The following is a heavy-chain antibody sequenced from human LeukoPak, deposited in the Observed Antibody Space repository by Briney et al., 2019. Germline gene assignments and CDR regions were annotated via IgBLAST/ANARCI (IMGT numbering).Heavy chain of an antibody. V-gene: IGHV3-23*01. Sequence: QPGGSLRLSCAASGFTFSSYAMSWVRQAPGKGLEWVSAISGSGGSTYYADSVKGRFTISRDNSKNTLYLQMNSLRAEDAAVYYCAKSAEGDSSGYYYPFDYRGQGTLVTVSS. CDR3: AKSAEGDSSGYYYPFDY. D-gene: IGHD3-22*01. CDR2: ISGSGGST. J-gene: IGHJ4*02. CDR1: GFTFSSYA.